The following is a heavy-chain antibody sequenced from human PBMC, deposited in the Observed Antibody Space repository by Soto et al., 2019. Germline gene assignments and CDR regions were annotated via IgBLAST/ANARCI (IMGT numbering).Heavy chain of an antibody. CDR1: GFTFSSYA. D-gene: IGHD2-8*01. V-gene: IGHV3-23*01. Sequence: LRLSCAASGFTFSSYAMSWVRQAPGKGLEWVSAISGSGGSTYYADSVKGRFTISRDNSKNTLYLQMNSLRAEDTAVYYCAKDSSSCTNGVCYTYYYYYGMDVWGQGTTVTVSS. CDR2: ISGSGGST. CDR3: AKDSSSCTNGVCYTYYYYYGMDV. J-gene: IGHJ6*02.